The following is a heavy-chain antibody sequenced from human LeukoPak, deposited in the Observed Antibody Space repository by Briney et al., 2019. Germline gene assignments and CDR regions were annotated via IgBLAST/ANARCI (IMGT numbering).Heavy chain of an antibody. CDR3: ATALGKPEWPQGSYYFDY. V-gene: IGHV1-24*01. CDR1: GYTFTGYY. D-gene: IGHD3-3*01. CDR2: FYPEDGET. J-gene: IGHJ4*02. Sequence: ASVTVSCKASGYTFTGYYMHWVRQAPGKGLEWMGGFYPEDGETIYAQKFQGRVTMTEDTSTDTAYMELSSLRSEDTAVYYCATALGKPEWPQGSYYFDYWGQGTLVTVSS.